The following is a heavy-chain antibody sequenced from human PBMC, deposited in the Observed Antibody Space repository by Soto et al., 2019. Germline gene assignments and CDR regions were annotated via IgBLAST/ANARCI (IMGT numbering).Heavy chain of an antibody. CDR2: ISYSGST. J-gene: IGHJ6*02. Sequence: QVQLQESGPGLVKPSQTLSLTCTVSGGSISSGGYYWSWIRQHPGKGLEWIGYISYSGSTYYNPSLKSRISISVDTSKNQFSLKLSSVTAADTAVYYCARDVHMSTVKYYYYYGMDVWGQGTTVTVSS. CDR3: ARDVHMSTVKYYYYYGMDV. V-gene: IGHV4-31*03. D-gene: IGHD4-17*01. CDR1: GGSISSGGYY.